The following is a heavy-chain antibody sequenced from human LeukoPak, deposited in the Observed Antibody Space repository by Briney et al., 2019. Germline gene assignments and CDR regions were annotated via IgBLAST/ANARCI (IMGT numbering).Heavy chain of an antibody. J-gene: IGHJ4*02. D-gene: IGHD3-9*01. CDR1: GFTLSNYA. V-gene: IGHV3-23*01. CDR3: VIWGDYDVLTGYYVSDY. CDR2: ITGSGGNT. Sequence: PGASLRLSCAASGFTLSNYAMSWVRQAPGKGLEWVSAITGSGGNTYYADSVKGRFTISRDNSKNTVFLQMNSLRHEDTAIYYCVIWGDYDVLTGYYVSDYWGQGTLVTVSS.